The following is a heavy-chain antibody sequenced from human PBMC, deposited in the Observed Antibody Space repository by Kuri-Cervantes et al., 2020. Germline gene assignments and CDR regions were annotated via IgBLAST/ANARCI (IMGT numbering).Heavy chain of an antibody. Sequence: GESLKISCAASGFTFSDYSINWVRQAPGKGLEWVAVISYDGSNKYYADSVKGRFTISRDNFKSTVNLQMNSLIPEDTAVYYCTREVADWGQGTLVTVSS. CDR3: TREVAD. D-gene: IGHD2-15*01. V-gene: IGHV3-30*03. J-gene: IGHJ4*02. CDR1: GFTFSDYS. CDR2: ISYDGSNK.